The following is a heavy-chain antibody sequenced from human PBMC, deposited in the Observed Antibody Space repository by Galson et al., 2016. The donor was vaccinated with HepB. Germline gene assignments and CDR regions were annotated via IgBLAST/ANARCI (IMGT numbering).Heavy chain of an antibody. CDR2: TFYRSHWQT. CDR1: GDSVSSNIAG. CDR3: ARSYLLGRGFGS. D-gene: IGHD3-10*01. J-gene: IGHJ1*01. V-gene: IGHV6-1*01. Sequence: CAISGDSVSSNIAGWYWIRQSPSRGLEWLGRTFYRSHWQTDYAESVRSRITINADTSKNQFSLHLNSVTPEDTAVYYCARSYLLGRGFGSWGQGTLVTVSS.